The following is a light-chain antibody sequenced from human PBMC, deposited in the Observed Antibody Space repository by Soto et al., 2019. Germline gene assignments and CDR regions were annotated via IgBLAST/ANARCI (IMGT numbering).Light chain of an antibody. CDR3: QQYNNWPPIT. J-gene: IGKJ5*01. CDR1: QSVRTK. CDR2: DTS. V-gene: IGKV3-15*01. Sequence: EIVMQQSPATLSVSPGAGDTLSCRASQSVRTKLAWYQQKAGQAPRLLIYDTSTRATGIPARFSGSGSGTEFTLTISSLQSEDFAVYYCQQYNNWPPITVGQGTRLAIK.